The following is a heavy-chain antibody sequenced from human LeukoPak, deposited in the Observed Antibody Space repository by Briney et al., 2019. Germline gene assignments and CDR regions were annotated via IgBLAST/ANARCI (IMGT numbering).Heavy chain of an antibody. D-gene: IGHD2-2*01. Sequence: SQTLSLTCAVSGGSISSGGYCWSWIRQPPGKGLEWIGYIYHSGSTYYNPSLKSRVTISVDRSKNQFSLKLSSVTAADTAVYYCARAGGSYAVDYWGQGTLVTVSS. CDR1: GGSISSGGYC. V-gene: IGHV4-30-2*01. CDR2: IYHSGST. J-gene: IGHJ4*02. CDR3: ARAGGSYAVDY.